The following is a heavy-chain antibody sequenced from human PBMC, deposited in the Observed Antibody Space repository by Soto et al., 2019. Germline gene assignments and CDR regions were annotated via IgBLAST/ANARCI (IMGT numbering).Heavy chain of an antibody. CDR1: GVSISNGDYY. CDR2: IYSGGPT. J-gene: IGHJ4*02. D-gene: IGHD2-8*01. CDR3: ARSLEYGIPFDK. Sequence: SETLSLTCTVSGVSISNGDYYWNWIRQTPGKGLEWIGYIYSGGPTYYNPSLESRLSLSVDTSGNQFSLRLSSVTAADTAIYYCARSLEYGIPFDKWGQGTLVTVSS. V-gene: IGHV4-30-4*01.